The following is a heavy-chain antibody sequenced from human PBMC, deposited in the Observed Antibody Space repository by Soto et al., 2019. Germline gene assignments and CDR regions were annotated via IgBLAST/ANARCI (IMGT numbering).Heavy chain of an antibody. CDR1: GGSISNRNW. Sequence: QVQLQESGPGLVKPSGTLSLTCAVSGGSISNRNWWSWVRQPPGKGLEWIGEIYRSGSTNYNPSLKSRVTISVDKSKNQFSLKLHSVTAADPAVYSCARDGEHDYGDYVEAFEIWGQGTMVIVSS. CDR2: IYRSGST. V-gene: IGHV4-4*02. D-gene: IGHD4-17*01. CDR3: ARDGEHDYGDYVEAFEI. J-gene: IGHJ3*02.